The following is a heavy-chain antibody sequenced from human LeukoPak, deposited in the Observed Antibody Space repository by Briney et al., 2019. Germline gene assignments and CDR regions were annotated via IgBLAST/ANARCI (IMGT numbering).Heavy chain of an antibody. Sequence: TGGSLRLSCAASGFTFSSVGMHWVRQGPDKRLEWVALIWYDGSNKHYADSVKGRYNVSRDNSRNTLYLHMNSLRVEDTAVYYCARFRDGVFSGGDYYNGMDVWGQGTTVTVSS. D-gene: IGHD3-16*01. J-gene: IGHJ6*02. CDR3: ARFRDGVFSGGDYYNGMDV. CDR2: IWYDGSNK. CDR1: GFTFSSVG. V-gene: IGHV3-33*01.